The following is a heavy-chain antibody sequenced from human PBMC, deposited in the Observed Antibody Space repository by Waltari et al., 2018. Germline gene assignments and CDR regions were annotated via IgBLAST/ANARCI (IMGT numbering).Heavy chain of an antibody. CDR2: MNPNSGNT. J-gene: IGHJ4*02. V-gene: IGHV1-8*03. Sequence: QVQLVQSGAEVKKPGASVTVSCKASGYTFPHSDSNWVRQATGQGLEWMGWMNPNSGNTGYAQKFQGRVTITRNTSISTAYMELSSLRSEDTAVYYCARKSNSGFDYWGQGTLVTVSS. CDR1: GYTFPHSD. CDR3: ARKSNSGFDY. D-gene: IGHD4-4*01.